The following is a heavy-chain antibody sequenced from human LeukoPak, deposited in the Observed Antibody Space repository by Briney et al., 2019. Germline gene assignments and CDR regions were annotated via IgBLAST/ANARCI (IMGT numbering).Heavy chain of an antibody. J-gene: IGHJ4*02. CDR3: EKSSADSGWYGGDFDY. CDR2: NSGSGGST. D-gene: IGHD6-19*01. CDR1: GFTFSTYA. Sequence: GGSLRLSCAASGFTFSTYAMSWVRQTPGKGLEWVSGNSGSGGSTYYADSVKGRFTISRDNSKNTLYLQMNRLRAEDTAIYYCEKSSADSGWYGGDFDYWGQGTLVTVSS. V-gene: IGHV3-23*01.